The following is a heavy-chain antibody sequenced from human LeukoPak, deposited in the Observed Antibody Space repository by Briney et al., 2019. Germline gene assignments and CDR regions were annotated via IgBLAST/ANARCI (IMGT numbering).Heavy chain of an antibody. V-gene: IGHV3-74*01. CDR1: GFTFSSYW. CDR2: INSDGSST. D-gene: IGHD6-25*01. J-gene: IGHJ6*02. CDR3: ARDMGPAADLFDYGMDV. Sequence: GGSLRLSCAASGFTFSSYWMHWVRQAPGKGLVWVSRINSDGSSTSYADSVKGRFTISRDNAKNSLYLQMNSLRAEDTAVYYCARDMGPAADLFDYGMDVWGQGTTVTVSS.